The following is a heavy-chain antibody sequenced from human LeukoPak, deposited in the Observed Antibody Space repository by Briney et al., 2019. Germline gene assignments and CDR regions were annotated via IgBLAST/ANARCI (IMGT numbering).Heavy chain of an antibody. V-gene: IGHV4-34*01. CDR1: GGSFSDYY. D-gene: IGHD3-22*01. Sequence: PSETLSLTCAVYGGSFSDYYWSWIRQPPGKGLEWIGNIYYSGSTYYNPSLKSRVTISVDTSKNQFSLKLSSVTAADTAVYSCARYFYDSSGYYSFDYWGQGTLVTVSS. CDR3: ARYFYDSSGYYSFDY. J-gene: IGHJ4*02. CDR2: IYYSGST.